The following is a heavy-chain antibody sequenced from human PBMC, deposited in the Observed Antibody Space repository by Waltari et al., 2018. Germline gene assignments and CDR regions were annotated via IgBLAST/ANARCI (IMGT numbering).Heavy chain of an antibody. CDR1: GGSISRGGYS. V-gene: IGHV4-30-2*01. CDR3: TKESGSSSDAFDI. CDR2: SYHSGST. D-gene: IGHD1-26*01. Sequence: QLQLQESGSGLVKPSQTLSLTCAVSGGSISRGGYSCSWIRQPPGKGLEWIGYSYHSGSTYYNPSLKSRVTISVDRSKNQFSLKLSSVTAADTAVYYCTKESGSSSDAFDIWGQGTMVTVSS. J-gene: IGHJ3*02.